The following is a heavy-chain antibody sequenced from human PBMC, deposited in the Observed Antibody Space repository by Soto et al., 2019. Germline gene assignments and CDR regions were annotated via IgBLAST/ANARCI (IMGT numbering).Heavy chain of an antibody. CDR3: AKASGLYTVTASLERNWYFDL. D-gene: IGHD4-17*01. J-gene: IGHJ2*01. V-gene: IGHV3-23*01. Sequence: GGSLRLSCAASGFTFSSYAMSWVRQAPGKGLEWVSAISGSGGSTYYADSVKGRFTISRDNSKNTLYLQMNSLRAEDTAVYYCAKASGLYTVTASLERNWYFDLWGRGTLVTVSS. CDR1: GFTFSSYA. CDR2: ISGSGGST.